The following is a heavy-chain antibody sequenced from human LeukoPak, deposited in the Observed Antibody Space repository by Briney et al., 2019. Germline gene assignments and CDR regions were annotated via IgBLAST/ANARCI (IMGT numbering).Heavy chain of an antibody. CDR2: ISGSGGST. CDR1: GFTFSSYA. D-gene: IGHD6-19*01. Sequence: GGSLRLSCAASGFTFSSYAMSWVRQAPGKGLEWVSAISGSGGSTYYADSVKGRFTISRDNSKNTLYLQMNSLRAEDTAVYYCAKGPGSGWYYYCYYMDVWGKGTTVTVSS. CDR3: AKGPGSGWYYYCYYMDV. J-gene: IGHJ6*03. V-gene: IGHV3-23*01.